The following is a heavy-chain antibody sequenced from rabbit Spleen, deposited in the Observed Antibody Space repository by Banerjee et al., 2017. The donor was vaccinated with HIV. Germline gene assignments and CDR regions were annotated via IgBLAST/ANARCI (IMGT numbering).Heavy chain of an antibody. V-gene: IGHV1S40*01. CDR1: GIDFSSYYY. CDR2: IAGGSSGFT. D-gene: IGHD8-1*01. Sequence: QSLEESGGDLVKPGASLTLTCTASGIDFSSYYYMCWVRQAPGKGLEWISCIAGGSSGFTYYARWAKGRFPNSKTSATTVTLQMTSLTGGDTGPSFCAGDTGSSFSTYGMDLWGQGTLVTVS. CDR3: AGDTGSSFSTYGMDL. J-gene: IGHJ6*01.